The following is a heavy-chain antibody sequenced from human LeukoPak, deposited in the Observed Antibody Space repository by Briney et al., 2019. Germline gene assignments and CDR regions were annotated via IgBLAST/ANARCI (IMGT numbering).Heavy chain of an antibody. D-gene: IGHD6-19*01. CDR1: GGSFSGYY. Sequence: SETLSLTCAVYGGSFSGYYWSWIRQPPGKGLKWIGEINHSGSTNYNPSLKSRVTISVDTSKNQFSLKLSSVTAADTAVYYCARVPIIGGWLNDAFDIWGQGTMVTVSS. J-gene: IGHJ3*02. CDR2: INHSGST. V-gene: IGHV4-34*01. CDR3: ARVPIIGGWLNDAFDI.